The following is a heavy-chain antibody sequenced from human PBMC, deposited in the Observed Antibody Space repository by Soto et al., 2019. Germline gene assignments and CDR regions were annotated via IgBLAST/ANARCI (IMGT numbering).Heavy chain of an antibody. D-gene: IGHD2-15*01. CDR3: ARGIVVVVAATEYYFDY. Sequence: QLQLQESGPGLVKPSETLSLTCTVSGGSISSSSYYWGWIRQPPGKGLEGIGSIYYSGSTYYNPSLKSRVTISVDTSKNQFSLKLSSVTAADTAVYYCARGIVVVVAATEYYFDYWGQGTLVTVSS. CDR2: IYYSGST. V-gene: IGHV4-39*01. J-gene: IGHJ4*02. CDR1: GGSISSSSYY.